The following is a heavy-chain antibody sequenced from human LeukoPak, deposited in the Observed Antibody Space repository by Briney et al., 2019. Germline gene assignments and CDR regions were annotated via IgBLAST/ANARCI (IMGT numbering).Heavy chain of an antibody. Sequence: SETLSLTCTVSGGSISSYYWSWIRQPPGKGLEWIGYIYYSGSTNYNPSLKSRVTISVDTSKNQFSLKLSSVTAADTAVYYCAREGGISDYWGQGTLVTVSS. CDR3: AREGGISDY. CDR2: IYYSGST. V-gene: IGHV4-59*12. J-gene: IGHJ4*02. CDR1: GGSISSYY. D-gene: IGHD3-10*01.